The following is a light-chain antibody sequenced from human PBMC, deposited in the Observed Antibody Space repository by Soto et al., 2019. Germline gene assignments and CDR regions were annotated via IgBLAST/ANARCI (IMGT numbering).Light chain of an antibody. Sequence: IVITQTPLSLSVTPGQPASMSCKTSQSPLHSDGKTYLYWYQQTPGQAPRLLIYDASNRATGIPARFSGSGSGTDFTLTISSLEPEDFAVYYCHQRSNWPPGTFGQGTKVDIK. CDR2: DAS. J-gene: IGKJ1*01. V-gene: IGKV2D-29*01. CDR3: HQRSNWPPGT. CDR1: QSPLHSDGKTY.